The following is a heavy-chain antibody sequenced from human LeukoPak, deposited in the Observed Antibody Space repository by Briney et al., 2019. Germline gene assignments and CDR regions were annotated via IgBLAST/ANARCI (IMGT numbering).Heavy chain of an antibody. Sequence: ASVKVSCKASGYLFINYPVHWVRQAPGQRLEWMGIINPSGGSTRYAQNFQGRVSMTIDTSTSTVYMEMSSLTSDDTAMYYCARELRPHYFDYWGQGTLVTVSS. CDR3: ARELRPHYFDY. CDR1: GYLFINYP. CDR2: INPSGGST. J-gene: IGHJ4*02. D-gene: IGHD2-21*02. V-gene: IGHV1-46*01.